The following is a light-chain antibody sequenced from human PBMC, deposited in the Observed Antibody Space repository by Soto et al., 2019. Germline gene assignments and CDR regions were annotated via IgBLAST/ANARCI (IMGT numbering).Light chain of an antibody. J-gene: IGLJ3*02. V-gene: IGLV7-46*01. CDR2: ETS. Sequence: QAVVTQEPSLTVSPGGTVTLTCGSSTGAVTSGHYPYWFQQKPGPAPRTLIFETSNKHSWTPARFSGSLLGGKAALTLSGAQPEDEAEYYCLLSYSNSRRVFGGGTKLTVL. CDR3: LLSYSNSRRV. CDR1: TGAVTSGHY.